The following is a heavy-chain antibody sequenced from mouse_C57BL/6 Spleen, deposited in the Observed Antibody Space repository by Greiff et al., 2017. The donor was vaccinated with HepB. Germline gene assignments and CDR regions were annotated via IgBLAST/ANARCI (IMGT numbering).Heavy chain of an antibody. CDR1: GYTFTSYW. CDR2: IHPNSGST. J-gene: IGHJ3*01. CDR3: ARKRSYYDYDGGFAY. V-gene: IGHV1-64*01. D-gene: IGHD2-4*01. Sequence: QVQLQQPGAELVKPGASVKLSCKASGYTFTSYWMHWVKQRPGQGLEWIGMIHPNSGSTNYNEKFKSKATLTVDKSSSTAYMQLSSLTSEDSAVYYCARKRSYYDYDGGFAYWGQGTLVTVSA.